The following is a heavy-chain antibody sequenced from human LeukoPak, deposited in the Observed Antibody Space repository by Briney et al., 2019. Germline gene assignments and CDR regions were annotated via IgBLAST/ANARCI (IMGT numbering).Heavy chain of an antibody. J-gene: IGHJ5*02. CDR3: ARDRVGDAHWFDP. V-gene: IGHV3-33*01. D-gene: IGHD2-21*02. Sequence: GGSLRLYCAASGFTFSTSGMHWVRPAPGRGLEWVAVIWSDGSNEDYGDSVKGRFTISRDNSKSTLHLQMNSLRAEDTAVYYCARDRVGDAHWFDPWGQGTLVTVSS. CDR1: GFTFSTSG. CDR2: IWSDGSNE.